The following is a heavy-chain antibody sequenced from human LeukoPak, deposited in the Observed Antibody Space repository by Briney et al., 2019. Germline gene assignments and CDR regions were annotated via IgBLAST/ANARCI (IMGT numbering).Heavy chain of an antibody. CDR3: ARLKSDFYDSSGYYDLGWFDP. CDR2: IYYSGST. V-gene: IGHV4-39*01. J-gene: IGHJ5*02. CDR1: GGSISSSSYY. Sequence: SETLSLTCTVSGGSISSSSYYWGWIRQPPGEGLEWIGSIYYSGSTYYNPSLKSRVTISVDTSKNQFSLKLSSVTAADTAVYYCARLKSDFYDSSGYYDLGWFDPWGQGTLVTVSS. D-gene: IGHD3-22*01.